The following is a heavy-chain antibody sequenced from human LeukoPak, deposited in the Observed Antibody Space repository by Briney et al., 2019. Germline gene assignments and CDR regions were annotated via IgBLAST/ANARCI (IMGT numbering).Heavy chain of an antibody. J-gene: IGHJ4*02. CDR3: ARDLSERAVTTMDY. Sequence: PGGSLRLSCAASGFAFSDYYMSWIRQAPGKGLEWVSYITSSSTYTNYADSVEGRFTISRDNAKNSLYLQMNSLRAEDTAVYYCARDLSERAVTTMDYWGQGTLVTVSS. CDR1: GFAFSDYY. D-gene: IGHD4-17*01. V-gene: IGHV3-11*05. CDR2: ITSSSTYT.